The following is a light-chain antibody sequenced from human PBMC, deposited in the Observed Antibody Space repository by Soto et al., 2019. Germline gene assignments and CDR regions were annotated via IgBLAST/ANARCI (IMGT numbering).Light chain of an antibody. Sequence: EIVLTQSPDTLSLSPGQRATLSCRASQCVSSNLAWYQQKPGQAPRLLIYDASERATGIPARFSGGGSETDFTLTISSLEPEDFGVYYCQQRANWPITFGQGTRLEIK. J-gene: IGKJ5*01. CDR2: DAS. CDR1: QCVSSN. V-gene: IGKV3-11*01. CDR3: QQRANWPIT.